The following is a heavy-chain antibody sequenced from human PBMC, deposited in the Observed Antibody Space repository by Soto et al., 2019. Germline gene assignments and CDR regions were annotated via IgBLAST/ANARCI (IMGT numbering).Heavy chain of an antibody. CDR3: ARSLLAVNAFDI. CDR2: ISSSGSTI. D-gene: IGHD6-19*01. CDR1: GFTFSSYE. V-gene: IGHV3-48*03. J-gene: IGHJ3*02. Sequence: GGSLRLSCAASGFTFSSYEMNWVRQAPGKGLEWVSYISSSGSTIYYADSVKGRLTISRDNDKNSLYLHMNSLRAEDTAVYYCARSLLAVNAFDIWGQGTMVTVSS.